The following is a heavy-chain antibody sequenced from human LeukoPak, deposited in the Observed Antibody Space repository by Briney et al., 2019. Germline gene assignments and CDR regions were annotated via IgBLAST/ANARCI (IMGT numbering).Heavy chain of an antibody. CDR1: GFTFSSYA. CDR3: AKAFEYSSSWYFPTYYFDY. V-gene: IGHV3-23*01. J-gene: IGHJ4*02. Sequence: GGSLRPSCAASGFTFSSYAMSWVRQAPGKGLEWVSAISGSGGSTYYADSVKGRFTISRDNSKNTLYLQMNSLRAEDTAVYYCAKAFEYSSSWYFPTYYFDYWGQGTLVTVSS. CDR2: ISGSGGST. D-gene: IGHD6-13*01.